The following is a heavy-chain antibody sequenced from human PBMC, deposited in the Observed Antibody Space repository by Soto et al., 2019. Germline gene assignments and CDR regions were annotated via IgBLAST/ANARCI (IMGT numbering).Heavy chain of an antibody. CDR1: GYSFTSYW. V-gene: IGHV5-51*01. J-gene: IGHJ6*02. CDR3: GNTGYCCSTSCYKITPAYHNNGMDV. D-gene: IGHD2-2*02. CDR2: IYPGDSDT. Sequence: GEALKISCKGSGYSFTSYWIGWVRQMPGKGLEWMGIIYPGDSDTRYSPSFQGQVTISADKSISTAYLQWSSLKASDTAMYYCGNTGYCCSTSCYKITPAYHNNGMDVCGRGTTVAVSS.